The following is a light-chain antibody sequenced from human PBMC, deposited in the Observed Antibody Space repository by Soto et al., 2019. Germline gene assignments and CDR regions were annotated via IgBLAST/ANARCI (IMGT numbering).Light chain of an antibody. V-gene: IGLV2-23*02. J-gene: IGLJ7*01. Sequence: QSALTQPASVSGSPGQSITISCTGTSSDVGSHNLVSWYQQHPGQAPKLMIYEVSKRPLGVSARFSASKSGNTASPTISGLQAEVEAEYFCCSYGGSTAVFGGGTQLTVL. CDR3: CSYGGSTAV. CDR2: EVS. CDR1: SSDVGSHNL.